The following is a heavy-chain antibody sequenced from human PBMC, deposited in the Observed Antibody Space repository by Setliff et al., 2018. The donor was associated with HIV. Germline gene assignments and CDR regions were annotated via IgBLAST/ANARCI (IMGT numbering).Heavy chain of an antibody. CDR3: ARAGSAAASPLDY. CDR1: GYSISSGYY. J-gene: IGHJ4*02. D-gene: IGHD6-6*01. CDR2: IYHSGST. V-gene: IGHV4-38-2*02. Sequence: SETLSLTCTVSGYSISSGYYWGWIRQPPGKGLEWIGSIYHSGSTYYNPSLKSRVTISIDTSKNQFSLKLTSVTAADTAVYYCARAGSAAASPLDYWGQGTLVTAPQ.